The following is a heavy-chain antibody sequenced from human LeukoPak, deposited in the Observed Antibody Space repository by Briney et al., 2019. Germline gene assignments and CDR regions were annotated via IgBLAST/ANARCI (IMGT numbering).Heavy chain of an antibody. D-gene: IGHD5-12*01. CDR1: GFTFSSYA. J-gene: IGHJ4*02. CDR3: ARGPSPVYSGYDSGPSGVDY. CDR2: ISSNGGST. Sequence: GGSLRLSCAASGFTFSSYAMSWVRQAPGKGLEWVSAISSNGGSTYYANSVKGRFTISRDNSKNTLYLQMGSLRAEDMAVYYCARGPSPVYSGYDSGPSGVDYWGQGTLVTVSS. V-gene: IGHV3-64*01.